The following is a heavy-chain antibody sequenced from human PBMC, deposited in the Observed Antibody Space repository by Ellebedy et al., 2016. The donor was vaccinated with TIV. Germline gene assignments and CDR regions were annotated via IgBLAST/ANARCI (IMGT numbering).Heavy chain of an antibody. CDR3: ARRGSYGNDAVHVNSWFDS. Sequence: GESLKIPCAASGFSFRSYWMSWVRQAPGKGLEWVANLYQDGSEKYNVDSVEGRFTISKDNANNILYLQMKSLRAAETAVYYCARRGSYGNDAVHVNSWFDSWGQGTPVTVAP. CDR2: LYQDGSEK. J-gene: IGHJ5*01. V-gene: IGHV3-7*01. CDR1: GFSFRSYW. D-gene: IGHD2/OR15-2a*01.